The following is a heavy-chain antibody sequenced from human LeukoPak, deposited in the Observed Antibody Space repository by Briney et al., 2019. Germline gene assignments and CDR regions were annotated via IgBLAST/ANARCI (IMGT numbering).Heavy chain of an antibody. J-gene: IGHJ5*02. V-gene: IGHV1-3*01. CDR1: GYTFTSYA. CDR3: ARDHYRPLREYSTPYWFDP. CDR2: INAGNGNT. D-gene: IGHD2/OR15-2a*01. Sequence: ASVKVSCKASGYTFTSYAMHWVRQAPGQRLEWMGWINAGNGNTKYSQKFQGRVTITRDTSASTAYMELSSLRSEDTAVYYCARDHYRPLREYSTPYWFDPWGQGTLVTVSS.